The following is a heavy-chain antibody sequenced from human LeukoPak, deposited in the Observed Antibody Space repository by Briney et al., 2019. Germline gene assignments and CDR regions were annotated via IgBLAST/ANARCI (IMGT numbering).Heavy chain of an antibody. D-gene: IGHD3-10*02. CDR2: INHSGST. Sequence: SETLSLTCAVYGGSFSGFYWSWIRQPPGKGLEWIGEINHSGSTNYNPSLKSRVTISVDTSKNQFSLKLSSVTAADTAVYYCAELGITMIGGVWGKGTTVTISS. J-gene: IGHJ6*04. CDR1: GGSFSGFY. V-gene: IGHV4-34*01. CDR3: AELGITMIGGV.